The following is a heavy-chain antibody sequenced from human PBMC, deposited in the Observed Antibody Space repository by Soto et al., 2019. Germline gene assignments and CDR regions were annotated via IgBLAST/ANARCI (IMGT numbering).Heavy chain of an antibody. Sequence: QITLKESGPTLVKPTQALTLTCTFSGFSLSTSGVGVGWIRQPPGKALEWLALIYWDDDKRYSPSLKRRLTITKYTSKTQVVLTMPNMDPVATATDYCANSSHYYDSSGYYSAGEYFQQWGQGTPVTVSS. CDR3: ANSSHYYDSSGYYSAGEYFQQ. J-gene: IGHJ1*01. CDR1: GFSLSTSGVG. D-gene: IGHD3-22*01. CDR2: IYWDDDK. V-gene: IGHV2-5*02.